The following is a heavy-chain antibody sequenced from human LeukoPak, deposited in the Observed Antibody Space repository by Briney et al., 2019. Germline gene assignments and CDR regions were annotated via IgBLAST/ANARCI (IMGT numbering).Heavy chain of an antibody. J-gene: IGHJ4*02. Sequence: PSETLSLTCAVSGYSISSGYYWGWIRQPPGKGLEWIGSIYHSGSTYYNPSLKSRVTISVDTSKNQFSLKLSSVTAADTAVYYCARDWGVGIFDYWGQGTLVTVSS. V-gene: IGHV4-38-2*02. D-gene: IGHD2-8*01. CDR1: GYSISSGYY. CDR2: IYHSGST. CDR3: ARDWGVGIFDY.